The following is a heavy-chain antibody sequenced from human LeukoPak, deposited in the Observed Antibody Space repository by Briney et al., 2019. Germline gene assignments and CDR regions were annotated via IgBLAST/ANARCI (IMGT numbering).Heavy chain of an antibody. J-gene: IGHJ4*02. CDR2: ISSSGSII. V-gene: IGHV3-48*03. Sequence: GGSLRLSCTASGFTFSSYEMNWVRQAPGKGLEWVSYISSSGSIILYADPVKGRFTISRDNAKNLVYLEMNSLRAEDTAVYYCVRDGDSGTDWYWAYWGQGTLVTVSS. CDR1: GFTFSSYE. CDR3: VRDGDSGTDWYWAY. D-gene: IGHD6-19*01.